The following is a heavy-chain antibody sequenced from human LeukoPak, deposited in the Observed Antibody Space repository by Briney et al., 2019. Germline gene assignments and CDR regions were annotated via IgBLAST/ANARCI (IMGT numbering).Heavy chain of an antibody. CDR2: ISGSGGST. CDR3: AKPYRAVAGLQYYFDY. CDR1: GFTFSSYA. V-gene: IGHV3-23*01. J-gene: IGHJ4*02. D-gene: IGHD6-19*01. Sequence: GGSLRLSCAASGFTFSSYAMSWVRQAPGKGLEWVSAISGSGGSTYYADSVKGRFTISRDNSKNTLYLQMNSLRAEDTAVYYCAKPYRAVAGLQYYFDYWGQGTLVTVSS.